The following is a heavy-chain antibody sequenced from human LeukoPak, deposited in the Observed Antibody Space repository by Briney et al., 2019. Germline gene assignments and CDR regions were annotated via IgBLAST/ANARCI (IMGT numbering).Heavy chain of an antibody. J-gene: IGHJ4*02. CDR3: ARGKYSSGWFDY. D-gene: IGHD6-19*01. V-gene: IGHV3-21*01. CDR2: ITTSSTYI. CDR1: GFTVSSYS. Sequence: PGGSLRLSCAASGFTVSSYSMSWVRQAPGKGPEWVSSITTSSTYISYADSVKGRFTISRDNAKHSLYLQMNSLRAEDTAVYYCARGKYSSGWFDYWGQGTLVTVSS.